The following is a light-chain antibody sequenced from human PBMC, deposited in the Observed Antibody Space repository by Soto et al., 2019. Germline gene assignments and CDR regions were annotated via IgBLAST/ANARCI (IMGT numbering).Light chain of an antibody. CDR1: PSISSY. CDR3: QQLNSYPIT. V-gene: IGKV1-39*01. Sequence: DIQITPSPSSLSASVGDRVTITCRSSPSISSYLNWDHQKPGKDPKLLIYAASSLQSGVPSRFSDSGSGTDFTLTISSLQSEEWTTDDGQQLNSYPITGGPGTRLEI. J-gene: IGKJ5*01. CDR2: AAS.